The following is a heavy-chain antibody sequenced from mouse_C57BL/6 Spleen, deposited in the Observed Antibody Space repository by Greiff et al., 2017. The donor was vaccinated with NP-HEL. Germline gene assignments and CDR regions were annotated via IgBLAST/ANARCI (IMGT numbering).Heavy chain of an antibody. Sequence: QVQLQQSGAELAKPGASVKLSCKASGYTFTSYWMHWVKQRPGQGLEWIGYINPSSGYTKYNQKFKGKATLTADKSSSTAYMQLSSLTYEESAVYYCERDYYGSSGTDWGQGTLVTVSA. V-gene: IGHV1-7*01. CDR3: ERDYYGSSGTD. J-gene: IGHJ3*01. CDR2: INPSSGYT. D-gene: IGHD1-1*01. CDR1: GYTFTSYW.